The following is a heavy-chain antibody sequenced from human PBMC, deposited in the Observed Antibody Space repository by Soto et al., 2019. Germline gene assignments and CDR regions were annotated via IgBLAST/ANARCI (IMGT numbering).Heavy chain of an antibody. D-gene: IGHD4-17*01. CDR2: SIPIFGTA. CDR1: GGTFSSYA. V-gene: IGHV1-69*01. Sequence: QVQLVQSGAEVKKPGSSVKVSCKASGGTFSSYAISWVRQAPGQGLEWMGGSIPIFGTANYAQKFQGRVTITADESTSTAYMELSSLRSEDTAVYYCARGAPTTVVTPGGWFDPWGQGTLVTVSS. J-gene: IGHJ5*02. CDR3: ARGAPTTVVTPGGWFDP.